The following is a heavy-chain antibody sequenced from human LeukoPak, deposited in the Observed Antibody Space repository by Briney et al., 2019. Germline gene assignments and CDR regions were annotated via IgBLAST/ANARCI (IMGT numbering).Heavy chain of an antibody. D-gene: IGHD7-27*01. CDR3: ALGFKNKAGEFDY. V-gene: IGHV1-8*03. CDR2: MNPNSGNT. J-gene: IGHJ4*02. Sequence: ASVKVSCKASGYTFTSYDINWVRQATGQGLEWMGWMNPNSGNTGYAQKFQGRVTITRNTSISTAYMELSSLRSEDTAVYYCALGFKNKAGEFDYWGQGTLVTVSS. CDR1: GYTFTSYD.